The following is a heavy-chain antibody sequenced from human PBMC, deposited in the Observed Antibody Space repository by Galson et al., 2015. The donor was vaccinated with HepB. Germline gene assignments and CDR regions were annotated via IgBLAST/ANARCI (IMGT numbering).Heavy chain of an antibody. J-gene: IGHJ4*02. CDR3: ARLRYCSGGSCYSFDY. Sequence: QSGAEVKKPGESLKISCKGSGYSFTSYWIGWVRQMPGKGLEWMGIIYPGDSDTRYSPSFQGQVTMSADKSISTAYLQWSSLKASDTAMYYCARLRYCSGGSCYSFDYWGQGTLVSVSS. D-gene: IGHD2-15*01. CDR2: IYPGDSDT. V-gene: IGHV5-51*03. CDR1: GYSFTSYW.